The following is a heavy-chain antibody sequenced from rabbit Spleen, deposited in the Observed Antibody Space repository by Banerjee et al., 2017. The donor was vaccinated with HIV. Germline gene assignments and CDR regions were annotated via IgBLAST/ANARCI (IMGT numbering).Heavy chain of an antibody. CDR1: GFPFNSGYD. V-gene: IGHV1S40*01. CDR2: AYAGSSDST. D-gene: IGHD8-1*01. Sequence: QSLEESGGGLVKPGGTLTLTCKASGFPFNSGYDMCWVRQAPGKGLEWVACAYAGSSDSTYSATWAKGRFTISKTSSTTVTLQMTSLTVADTATYFCARDAGTSFSTYGMDLWGPGTLVTVS. J-gene: IGHJ6*01. CDR3: ARDAGTSFSTYGMDL.